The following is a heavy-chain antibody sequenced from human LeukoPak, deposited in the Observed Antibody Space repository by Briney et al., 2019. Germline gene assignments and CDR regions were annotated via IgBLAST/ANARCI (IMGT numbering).Heavy chain of an antibody. CDR2: ISSSSSTI. CDR1: GFTFSSYS. Sequence: GGSLRLSCAASGFTFSSYSMNWVRQAPGKGLEWVSYISSSSSTIYYADSVKGRFTISRDNAKNSLYLQMNSLRAEDTAVYYCARAMGGATIDYWGQGTLVTVSP. V-gene: IGHV3-48*01. J-gene: IGHJ4*02. D-gene: IGHD1-26*01. CDR3: ARAMGGATIDY.